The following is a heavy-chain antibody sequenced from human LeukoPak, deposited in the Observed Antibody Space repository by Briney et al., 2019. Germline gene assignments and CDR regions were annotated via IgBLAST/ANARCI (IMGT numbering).Heavy chain of an antibody. CDR2: ISHDGSTK. D-gene: IGHD6-6*01. V-gene: IGHV3-30*18. J-gene: IGHJ5*02. CDR1: GFTFSTFG. Sequence: PGGSLRLSCAASGFTFSTFGMHWVRQAPGKGLEWVAVISHDGSTKFYGDSVEGRFTISRDNSKNTVYLEMNSLSGEDTAVYYCAKALVLRVNWLDPWGQGTLVTVSS. CDR3: AKALVLRVNWLDP.